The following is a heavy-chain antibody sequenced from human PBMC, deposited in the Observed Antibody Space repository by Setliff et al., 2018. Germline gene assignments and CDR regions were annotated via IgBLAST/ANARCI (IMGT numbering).Heavy chain of an antibody. CDR2: MNPNSGNT. CDR1: GYTFTSYD. J-gene: IGHJ6*02. CDR3: GRDSGWYGMDV. V-gene: IGHV1-8*01. D-gene: IGHD6-19*01. Sequence: ASVKVSCKASGYTFTSYDINWVRQATGQGLEWMGWMNPNSGNTGYAQKFQGRVTMTRNTSISTAYMELRSLRSDDTAVHYCGRDSGWYGMDVWGQGTTVTVSS.